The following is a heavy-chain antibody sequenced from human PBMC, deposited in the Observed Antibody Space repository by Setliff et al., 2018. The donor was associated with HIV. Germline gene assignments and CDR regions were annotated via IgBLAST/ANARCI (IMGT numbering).Heavy chain of an antibody. D-gene: IGHD3-3*01. CDR3: ARGVNFDY. V-gene: IGHV4-59*01. Sequence: ASETLSLTCSVSGGSFSGYYRSWIRQPPGKGLEWIGYIYIYNSGSTNYNPSLTSRVTISADTSRNQFSLKLTSVTAADTAIYYCARGVNFDYWGQGTQVTVSS. CDR2: IYIYNSGST. CDR1: GGSFSGYY. J-gene: IGHJ4*02.